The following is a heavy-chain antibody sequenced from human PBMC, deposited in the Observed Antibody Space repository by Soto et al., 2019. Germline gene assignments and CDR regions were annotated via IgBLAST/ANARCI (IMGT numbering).Heavy chain of an antibody. V-gene: IGHV3-23*01. Sequence: EVQLLESGGGLVQPGGSLRLSCAASGFTFSSYAMSWVPQAPGKGLEGFSAISGSGGSTYYADSVKGRFTISRDNSKNTLYLQMSSLRAEDTAVYYCAKVEGRQWLVRPFDYWGQGTLVTVSS. CDR2: ISGSGGST. CDR1: GFTFSSYA. J-gene: IGHJ4*02. D-gene: IGHD6-19*01. CDR3: AKVEGRQWLVRPFDY.